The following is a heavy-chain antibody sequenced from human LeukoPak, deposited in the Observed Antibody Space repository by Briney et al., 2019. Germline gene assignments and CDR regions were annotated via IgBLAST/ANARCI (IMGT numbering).Heavy chain of an antibody. J-gene: IGHJ4*02. CDR2: TSHDGNNK. D-gene: IGHD1-26*01. Sequence: GGSLRLSCAASAFTFSSYAMHWVRQAPGKGLEWVAVTSHDGNNKDYADSEKGRFTISRDNSKNTIYLQMNSLRAEDTAVYYCAKDRIVGTTNFFDYWGQGALVTVSS. CDR1: AFTFSSYA. V-gene: IGHV3-30*18. CDR3: AKDRIVGTTNFFDY.